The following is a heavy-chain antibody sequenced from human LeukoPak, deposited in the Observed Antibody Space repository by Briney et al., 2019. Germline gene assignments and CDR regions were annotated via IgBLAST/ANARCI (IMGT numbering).Heavy chain of an antibody. CDR1: GFTLSSYS. J-gene: IGHJ4*02. D-gene: IGHD5-18*01. CDR3: AGDTAMAPKVDY. Sequence: GGSLRLSCAASGFTLSSYSMNWVRQAPGKGLEWVSSISSSKSYIYYADSVKGPFTISSDNAKNSLYLQMHSLRAEDTAVYYCAGDTAMAPKVDYWGQGTLVTVSS. CDR2: ISSSKSYI. V-gene: IGHV3-21*01.